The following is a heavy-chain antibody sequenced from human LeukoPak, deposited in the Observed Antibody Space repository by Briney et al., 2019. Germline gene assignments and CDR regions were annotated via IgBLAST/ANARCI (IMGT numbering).Heavy chain of an antibody. CDR1: GGSISSDDYY. Sequence: SETLSLTCTVSGGSISSDDYYWSWIRQHPGKGLEWIGYLYYRASTYYNPSLKSRVIISLDTSKNQFSLKLSSVTAADTAVYYCARDTGIAVAGHYFDYWGQGTLVTVSS. J-gene: IGHJ4*02. CDR2: LYYRAST. D-gene: IGHD6-19*01. CDR3: ARDTGIAVAGHYFDY. V-gene: IGHV4-31*03.